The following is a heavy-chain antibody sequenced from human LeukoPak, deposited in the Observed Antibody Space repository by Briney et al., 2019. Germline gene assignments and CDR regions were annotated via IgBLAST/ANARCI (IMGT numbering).Heavy chain of an antibody. J-gene: IGHJ4*02. D-gene: IGHD6-13*01. CDR2: ISTYNGYA. CDR1: VYIFNSYG. Sequence: ASVKVSCKASVYIFNSYGISRVRQAPGQGLEWMGWISTYNGYANYAQRLQGRVTMTTETSTSTAYMELRSLRSDDTAVYYCARGTSSSSDYWGQGTLVTVSS. CDR3: ARGTSSSSDY. V-gene: IGHV1-18*01.